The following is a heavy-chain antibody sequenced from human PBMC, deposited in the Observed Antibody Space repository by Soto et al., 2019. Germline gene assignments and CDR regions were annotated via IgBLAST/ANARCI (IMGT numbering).Heavy chain of an antibody. CDR3: ARALFGSYYYYSHLDV. Sequence: EVQLVESGGGLVQPGGSLRLSCAASGFTFSSYEMNWVRQAPGKGLEWVSYISHSGSTTSYADSVMGRFTISGDDAKNSLYLQTHSLRAEDTAIYFCARALFGSYYYYSHLDVWGQGTTVTVSS. D-gene: IGHD3-16*01. J-gene: IGHJ6*02. V-gene: IGHV3-48*03. CDR1: GFTFSSYE. CDR2: ISHSGSTT.